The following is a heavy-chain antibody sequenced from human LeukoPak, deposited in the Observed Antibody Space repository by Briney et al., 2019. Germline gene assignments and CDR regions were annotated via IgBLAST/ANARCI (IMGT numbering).Heavy chain of an antibody. V-gene: IGHV3-23*01. CDR1: GFTFSAYA. Sequence: GGSLRLSCAASGFTFSAYAMAWVRRPPGRGLEWVLTMALSGGPTHYADAVEGRFTISRDDSKSTLYLHINNLRAEDTAVYYCARDFSLVVGASDSWGKGTLVTVSS. D-gene: IGHD1-26*01. J-gene: IGHJ5*02. CDR3: ARDFSLVVGASDS. CDR2: MALSGGPT.